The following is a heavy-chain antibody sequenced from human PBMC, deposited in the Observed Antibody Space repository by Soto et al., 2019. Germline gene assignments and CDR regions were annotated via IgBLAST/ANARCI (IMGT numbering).Heavy chain of an antibody. J-gene: IGHJ3*02. V-gene: IGHV3-66*01. CDR2: IYSGGST. D-gene: IGHD4-17*01. CDR3: ASASDYGDYVSAFDI. CDR1: GFTVSSNY. Sequence: GSLRLSCAASGFTVSSNYMSWVRQAPGKGLEWVSVIYSGGSTYYADSVKGRFTISRDNSKNTLYLQMNSLRAEDTAVYYCASASDYGDYVSAFDIWGQGTMVTVSS.